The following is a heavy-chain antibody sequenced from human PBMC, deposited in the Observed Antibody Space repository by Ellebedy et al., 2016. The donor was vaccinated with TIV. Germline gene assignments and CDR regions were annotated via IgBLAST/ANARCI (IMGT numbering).Heavy chain of an antibody. J-gene: IGHJ6*03. Sequence: GSLRLSXTVSGASIRGVSYYWGWVRQPPGKGLEWIGSIYDSGNTYYNPSLKSRLTMSVDTSKSQFSLRLSSVTAADTAVYYCASIRGYSYGPHYYYYYMDVWGKGTTVTVSS. V-gene: IGHV4-39*07. CDR2: IYDSGNT. CDR3: ASIRGYSYGPHYYYYYMDV. D-gene: IGHD5-18*01. CDR1: GASIRGVSYY.